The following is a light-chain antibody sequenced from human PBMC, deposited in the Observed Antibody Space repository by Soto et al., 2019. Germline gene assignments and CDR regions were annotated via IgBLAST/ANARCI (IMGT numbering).Light chain of an antibody. CDR2: GAS. CDR3: QQYNNWPRT. V-gene: IGKV3-15*01. Sequence: EIVMTQSPATLSVSPGERATLSCRASQSVSSNLAWYQQKPAQAPRLLIYGASTRAPGIPARFSGSGSGTEVTLPISSLQSEDFAVCYCQQYNNWPRTFGQGTKVEIK. CDR1: QSVSSN. J-gene: IGKJ1*01.